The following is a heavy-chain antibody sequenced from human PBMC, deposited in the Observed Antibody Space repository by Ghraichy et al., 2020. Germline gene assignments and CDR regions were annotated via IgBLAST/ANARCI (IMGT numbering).Heavy chain of an antibody. CDR2: ISGDADSI. V-gene: IGHV3-23*01. CDR3: AKGWANSAYSSADY. D-gene: IGHD3-22*01. CDR1: GFTLTSYA. Sequence: GESLNISCAASGFTLTSYAVSWVRQAPGKGLEWVSVISGDADSIYYADSVKGRFTISRDDSKSTLYLQMNSLRDEDTAIYYCAKGWANSAYSSADYWGQGTLVTVSS. J-gene: IGHJ4*02.